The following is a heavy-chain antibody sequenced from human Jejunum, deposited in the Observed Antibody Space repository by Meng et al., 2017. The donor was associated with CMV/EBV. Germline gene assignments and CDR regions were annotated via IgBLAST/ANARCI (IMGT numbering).Heavy chain of an antibody. J-gene: IGHJ4*02. CDR3: ARGPWGFDL. CDR1: GYTFNHFY. V-gene: IGHV1-2*02. D-gene: IGHD7-27*01. CDR2: VNPNNGGT. Sequence: YCKASGYTFNHFYLHWVRQAPGQGLEWMGWVNPNNGGTDYAQKFQGRVIMTSDTSISTVYMELSRLTFDDTAVYYCARGPWGFDLWGQGTLVTVSS.